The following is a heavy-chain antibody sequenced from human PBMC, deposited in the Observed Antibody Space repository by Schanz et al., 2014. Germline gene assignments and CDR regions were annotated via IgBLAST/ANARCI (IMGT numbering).Heavy chain of an antibody. Sequence: QVHLVQSGAEVKRPGASVKVSCKASEYSFTSYSMLRVRQAPGQRLEWMGWINTGSGDTKYSQNFQGRVTMTTDTSTSTAYMALTDLRSDDTAVYYCARDRRFFDRDDLYYFDSWGQGTLVTVSS. CDR3: ARDRRFFDRDDLYYFDS. V-gene: IGHV1-3*04. J-gene: IGHJ4*02. D-gene: IGHD3-3*01. CDR1: EYSFTSYS. CDR2: INTGSGDT.